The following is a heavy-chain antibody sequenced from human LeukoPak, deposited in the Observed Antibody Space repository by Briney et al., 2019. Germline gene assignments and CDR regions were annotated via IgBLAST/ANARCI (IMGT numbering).Heavy chain of an antibody. J-gene: IGHJ4*02. Sequence: PGGSLRLSCTASGFTFGDYAMSWVRQAPGKGLEWVGFIRSKAYSGTTEYAASVKGRFTISGDDSKSIAYLQMNSLKTEDTAVYYCTRDDVEMATIDYWGQGTLVTVSS. V-gene: IGHV3-49*04. D-gene: IGHD5-24*01. CDR3: TRDDVEMATIDY. CDR2: IRSKAYSGTT. CDR1: GFTFGDYA.